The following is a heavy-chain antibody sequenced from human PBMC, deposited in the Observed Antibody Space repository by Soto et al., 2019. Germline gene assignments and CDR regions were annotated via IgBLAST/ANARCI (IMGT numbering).Heavy chain of an antibody. CDR3: AHRPSGWYLFDY. J-gene: IGHJ4*02. CDR1: GYSFTSLD. V-gene: IGHV1-8*01. D-gene: IGHD6-19*01. CDR2: MQPSTGRT. Sequence: ASVKVSCKASGYSFTSLDINWVRQTAGQGLEWMGWMQPSTGRTGYAQKFQGRVTMTRDTSINTAYMELTTLTSDDTATYYCAHRPSGWYLFDYWGQGTLVTVSS.